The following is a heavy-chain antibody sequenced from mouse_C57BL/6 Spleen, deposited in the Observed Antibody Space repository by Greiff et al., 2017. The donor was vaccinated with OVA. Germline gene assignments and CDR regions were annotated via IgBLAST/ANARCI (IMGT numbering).Heavy chain of an antibody. CDR1: GFTFSSYA. V-gene: IGHV5-4*01. CDR3: AREGDSNYFDY. Sequence: EVKLVESGGGLVKPGGSLKLSCAASGFTFSSYAMSWVRQTPEKRLEWVATISDGGSYTYYPDNVKGRFTISRDNAKNNLYLQMSHLKSEDTAMYYCAREGDSNYFDYWGQGTTLTVSS. D-gene: IGHD2-5*01. J-gene: IGHJ2*01. CDR2: ISDGGSYT.